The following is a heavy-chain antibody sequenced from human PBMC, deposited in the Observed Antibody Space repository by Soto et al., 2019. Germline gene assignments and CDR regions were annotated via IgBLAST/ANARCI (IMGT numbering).Heavy chain of an antibody. CDR1: GFTFSDYY. CDR3: ARDYCSKTNCPNYEMDV. D-gene: IGHD2-2*01. Sequence: GGSLRLSCAASGFTFSDYYMTGVRQAPGKGLEWIATITSASSVIHYADSVKGRFTVPWDHAKQSLYLQMNNLRAEDTALYYCARDYCSKTNCPNYEMDVWAQGTTVTVSS. J-gene: IGHJ6*02. V-gene: IGHV3-11*01. CDR2: ITSASSVI.